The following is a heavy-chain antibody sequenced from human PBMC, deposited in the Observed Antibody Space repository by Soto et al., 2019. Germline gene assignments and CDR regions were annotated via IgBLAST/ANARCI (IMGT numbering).Heavy chain of an antibody. V-gene: IGHV3-21*01. Sequence: EVQLVESGGGLVKPGGSLRLSCAASGFTFSSYSMNWVRQAPGKGLEWVSSISSSSSYIYYADSVKGRFTISRDNAKNSLYLQMNSLRAEDTAVYYCARADYGDTFAEYFQHWGQGTLVTVSS. CDR1: GFTFSSYS. D-gene: IGHD4-17*01. J-gene: IGHJ1*01. CDR3: ARADYGDTFAEYFQH. CDR2: ISSSSSYI.